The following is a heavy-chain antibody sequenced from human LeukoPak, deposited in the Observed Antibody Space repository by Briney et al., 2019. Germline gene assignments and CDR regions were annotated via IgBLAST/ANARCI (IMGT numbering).Heavy chain of an antibody. V-gene: IGHV1-18*01. CDR1: GYIFTSYG. CDR3: AREPGLARSTFFDY. J-gene: IGHJ4*02. CDR2: ISAFNGNT. Sequence: ASVTVSFTASGYIFTSYGVSWVRQAPGQGLEWMGWISAFNGNTNYAQKFRGRVTMTTEASTSTAYMELRSLRSDDTAFYYCAREPGLARSTFFDYWGQGTLVTVST. D-gene: IGHD3-16*01.